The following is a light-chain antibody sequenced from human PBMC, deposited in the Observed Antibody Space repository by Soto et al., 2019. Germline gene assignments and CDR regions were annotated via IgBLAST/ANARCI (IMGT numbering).Light chain of an antibody. CDR3: CSRL. CDR2: EVA. CDR1: STDPATYDL. J-gene: IGLJ2*01. V-gene: IGLV2-23*02. Sequence: QSALTQPASVSGSPGQSITISCTGTSTDPATYDLVSWYQQHPGKAPQLIIYEVAKRPSGVSARFSGSQSGHTASLTISGLQAADEAYYYCCSRLFGGGTKLTVL.